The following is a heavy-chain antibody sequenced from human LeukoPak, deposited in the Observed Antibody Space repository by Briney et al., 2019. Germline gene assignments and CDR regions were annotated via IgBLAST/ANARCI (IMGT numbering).Heavy chain of an antibody. CDR1: GYTFTGYY. CDR2: INPNSGGT. CDR3: ARVPPDIVVVPAAILRGKIDY. Sequence: ASVKVSCKASGYTFTGYYMHWVRQAPGQGLEWMGWINPNSGGTNYAQKFQGRVTMTRDTSISTAYMELSRLRSDDTAVYYCARVPPDIVVVPAAILRGKIDYWGQGTLVTVSS. D-gene: IGHD2-2*02. V-gene: IGHV1-2*02. J-gene: IGHJ4*02.